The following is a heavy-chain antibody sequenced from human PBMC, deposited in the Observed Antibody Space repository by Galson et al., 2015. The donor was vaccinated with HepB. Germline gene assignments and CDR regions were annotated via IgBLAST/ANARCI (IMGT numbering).Heavy chain of an antibody. CDR2: IWYDGSNK. CDR3: ARDGGDMIVVAMMVDY. V-gene: IGHV3-33*01. J-gene: IGHJ4*02. CDR1: GFTFSSYG. Sequence: SLRLSCAASGFTFSSYGMHWVRQAPGKGLEWVAVIWYDGSNKYYADSVKGRFTISRDNSKNTLYLQMNSLRAEDTAVYYCARDGGDMIVVAMMVDYWGQGTLVTVSS. D-gene: IGHD3-22*01.